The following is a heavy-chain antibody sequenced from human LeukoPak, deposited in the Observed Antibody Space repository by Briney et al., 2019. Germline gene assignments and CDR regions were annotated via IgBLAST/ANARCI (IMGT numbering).Heavy chain of an antibody. CDR3: ARQIIAAGKNYYGMDV. D-gene: IGHD6-13*01. CDR2: INNSGST. Sequence: SETLSLTCAVSGGSISGYYWSWIRQPPGKGLEWIGRINNSGSTNYNPSLKSRVTMSVDTSNNQFSLNLSSVTAADTAVYYCARQIIAAGKNYYGMDVWGQGTTVTVSS. V-gene: IGHV4-4*07. J-gene: IGHJ6*02. CDR1: GGSISGYY.